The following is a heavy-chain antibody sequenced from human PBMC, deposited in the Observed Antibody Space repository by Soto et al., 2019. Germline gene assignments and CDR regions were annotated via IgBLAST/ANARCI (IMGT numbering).Heavy chain of an antibody. D-gene: IGHD3-10*01. CDR1: GGSISSGGYY. J-gene: IGHJ4*02. CDR3: ASIVSSAHGEFSD. CDR2: IYYSGST. Sequence: QVQLQESGPGLVKPSQTLSLTCTVSGGSISSGGYYWSWIRQHPGKGLEWIGYIYYSGSTYYNPPLKSRVTXSXDXXKNQFSLKLSSVTAADTAVYYCASIVSSAHGEFSDWGQGTLVTVSS. V-gene: IGHV4-31*03.